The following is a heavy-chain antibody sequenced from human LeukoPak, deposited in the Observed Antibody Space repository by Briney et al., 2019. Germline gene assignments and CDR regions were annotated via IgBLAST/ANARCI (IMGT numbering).Heavy chain of an antibody. CDR3: AREYYGSGSYYNPDQDRGYYYYGMDV. D-gene: IGHD3-10*01. Sequence: GGSLRLSCAASGFTFSDYYMSWIRQAPGKGLEWVSYISSSGSTIYYADSVKGRFTISRDNAKNSLYLQMNSLRAEDTAVYYCAREYYGSGSYYNPDQDRGYYYYGMDVWGQGTTVTVSS. CDR1: GFTFSDYY. CDR2: ISSSGSTI. V-gene: IGHV3-11*04. J-gene: IGHJ6*02.